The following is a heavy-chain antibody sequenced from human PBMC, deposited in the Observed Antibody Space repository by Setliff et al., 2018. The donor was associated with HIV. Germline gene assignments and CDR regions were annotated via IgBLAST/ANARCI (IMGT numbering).Heavy chain of an antibody. CDR1: GGTFSNYA. CDR3: ARDRPHQHYFELYSFYYMEL. CDR2: VIPIFDKT. D-gene: IGHD3-10*01. J-gene: IGHJ6*03. Sequence: SVTVSCKSSGGTFSNYAFSWVRQAPAQGLEWMGGVIPIFDKTTYAQKCQGRVTITADEATNTVFMELSNLRSDDTAVYYCARDRPHQHYFELYSFYYMELWGKGTTVTVSS. V-gene: IGHV1-69*13.